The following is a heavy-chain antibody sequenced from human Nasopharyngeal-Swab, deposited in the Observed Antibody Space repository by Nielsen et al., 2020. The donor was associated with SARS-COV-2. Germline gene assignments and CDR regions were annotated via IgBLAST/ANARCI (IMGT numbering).Heavy chain of an antibody. D-gene: IGHD3-22*01. CDR2: ISGSGGST. J-gene: IGHJ4*02. V-gene: IGHV3-23*01. CDR3: AKDLEYYYDSSGYWFFDY. CDR1: GFTFDDYA. Sequence: GGSLRLSCAASGFTFDDYAMHWVRQAPGKGLEWVSAISGSGGSTYYADSVKGRFTISRDNSKNTLYLQMNSLRAEDTAVYYCAKDLEYYYDSSGYWFFDYWGQGTLVTVSS.